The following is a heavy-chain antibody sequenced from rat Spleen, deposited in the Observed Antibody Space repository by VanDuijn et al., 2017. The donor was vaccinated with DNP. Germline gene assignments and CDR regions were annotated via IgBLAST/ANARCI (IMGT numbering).Heavy chain of an antibody. J-gene: IGHJ2*01. CDR1: GFTFSNSD. Sequence: EVQLVESGGGLVQPGRSLKLSCAASGFTFSNSDMAWVRQAPTKGLEWVASISTSGGSTYYRDSVKGRFTISRDNAKSTLYLQMDSLRSEDTATYYCATSLLGARDYWGQGVMVTVSS. CDR2: ISTSGGST. D-gene: IGHD5-1*01. CDR3: ATSLLGARDY. V-gene: IGHV5S23*01.